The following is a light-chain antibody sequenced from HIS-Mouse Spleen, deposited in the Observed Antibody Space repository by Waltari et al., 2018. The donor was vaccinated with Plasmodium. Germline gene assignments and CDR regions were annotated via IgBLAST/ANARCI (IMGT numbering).Light chain of an antibody. J-gene: IGLJ2*01. CDR1: SGSVSTSYY. Sequence: QTVVTQEPSFSVSPGGTVTPTCGLSSGSVSTSYYPHWYQQTPGQAPRTLIYSTNTRSSGVPDRFSGSILGNKAALTITGAQADDESDYYCVLYMGSGIWVFGGGTKLTVL. V-gene: IGLV8-61*01. CDR2: STN. CDR3: VLYMGSGIWV.